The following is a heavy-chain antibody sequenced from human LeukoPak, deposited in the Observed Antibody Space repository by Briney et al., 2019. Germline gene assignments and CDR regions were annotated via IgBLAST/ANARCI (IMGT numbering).Heavy chain of an antibody. CDR3: ARDIYGDYDFWSGYSGYDAFDI. Sequence: PSETLSLTCTVSGYCISSGYYWGWIRQPPGKGLEWLGSIYHSGSTYYNPSLKSRVTISVDTSKNQFSLKLGSVTAADTAVYYCARDIYGDYDFWSGYSGYDAFDIWGQGTMVTVSS. CDR2: IYHSGST. CDR1: GYCISSGYY. J-gene: IGHJ3*02. V-gene: IGHV4-38-2*02. D-gene: IGHD3-3*01.